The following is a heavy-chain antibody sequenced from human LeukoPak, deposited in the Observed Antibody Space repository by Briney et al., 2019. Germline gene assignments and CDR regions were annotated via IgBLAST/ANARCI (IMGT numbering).Heavy chain of an antibody. V-gene: IGHV1-18*01. J-gene: IGHJ6*02. CDR3: ARDYDILTGLPYYYYGMDV. CDR1: GYTXTSYG. Sequence: GASVKVSCKASGYTXTSYGISWVRQAPGQGLEWMGWISAYNGNTNYAQKLQGRVTMTTDTSTSTAYMELRSLRSDDTAVYYCARDYDILTGLPYYYYGMDVWGQGTTVTVSS. CDR2: ISAYNGNT. D-gene: IGHD3-9*01.